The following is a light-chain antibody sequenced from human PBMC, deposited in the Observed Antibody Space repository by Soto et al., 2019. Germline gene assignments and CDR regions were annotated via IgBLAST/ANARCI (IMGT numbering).Light chain of an antibody. V-gene: IGKV3-15*01. Sequence: ETVMTQSPATLSVSPGERVTLSCRASQSVSSNLAWYQQKPGQALRLLIYDASTRATGIPARFSGGGSGTEFPLTISALQSEDFAVYYCQQYNDWRTFGQGTKLENK. CDR2: DAS. CDR1: QSVSSN. CDR3: QQYNDWRT. J-gene: IGKJ2*02.